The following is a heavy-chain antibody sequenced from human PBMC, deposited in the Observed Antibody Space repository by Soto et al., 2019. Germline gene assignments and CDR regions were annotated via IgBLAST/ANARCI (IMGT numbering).Heavy chain of an antibody. CDR1: RYIFTAYF. V-gene: IGHV1-2*02. CDR3: ASHDPGARLDP. D-gene: IGHD1-1*01. J-gene: IGHJ5*02. CDR2: INPNNGAT. Sequence: QVQLVQSGAEVKKPGASVKVSCKAPRYIFTAYFMHWVRQAPGQGLEWMGWINPNNGATHYGLSFQGRVTVTRDTSISTAYMGLSSLRSDDTAVYCWASHDPGARLDPWGQGTLVIVSS.